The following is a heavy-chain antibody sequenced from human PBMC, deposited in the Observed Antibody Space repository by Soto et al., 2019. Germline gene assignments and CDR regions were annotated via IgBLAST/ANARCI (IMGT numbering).Heavy chain of an antibody. CDR3: ARLEYSSAFFTARTYYGLDV. Sequence: QTLSLTCVISGDSVSSNSAAWNWIRQSPSRGLEWLGRTYYRSKWYNDYAVSVKSRITINPDTSKNQFSLQLNSVTPEDTAVYYCARLEYSSAFFTARTYYGLDVRGQGTTVTVS. CDR2: TYYRSKWYN. CDR1: GDSVSSNSAA. V-gene: IGHV6-1*01. J-gene: IGHJ6*02. D-gene: IGHD6-6*01.